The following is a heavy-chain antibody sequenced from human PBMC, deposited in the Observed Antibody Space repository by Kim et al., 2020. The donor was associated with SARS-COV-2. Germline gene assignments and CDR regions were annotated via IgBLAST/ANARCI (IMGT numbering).Heavy chain of an antibody. J-gene: IGHJ4*02. D-gene: IGHD3-10*01. CDR3: ALGESRITMVRAIDY. Sequence: DSVKGRFTISRDNAKNSLYLQVNSLRSEDTALYYCALGESRITMVRAIDYWGQGTLVTVSS. V-gene: IGHV3-9*01.